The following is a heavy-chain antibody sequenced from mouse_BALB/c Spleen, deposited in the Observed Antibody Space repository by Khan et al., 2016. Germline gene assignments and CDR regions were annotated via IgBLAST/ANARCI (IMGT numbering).Heavy chain of an antibody. D-gene: IGHD1-1*01. CDR1: GYSITSDYA. V-gene: IGHV3-2*02. J-gene: IGHJ4*01. Sequence: EVQLQESGPGLVKPSQSLSLTCTVTGYSITSDYAWNWIRQFPGNKLEWMGYISYSGSTRYNPSLKSRITITRDPSKNQFFLQLNSVTTEDTATXYCAKTPTSYYTMDYWGQGTSVTVSS. CDR3: AKTPTSYYTMDY. CDR2: ISYSGST.